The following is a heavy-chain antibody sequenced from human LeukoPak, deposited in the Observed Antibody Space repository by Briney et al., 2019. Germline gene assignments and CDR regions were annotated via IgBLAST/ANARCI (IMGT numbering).Heavy chain of an antibody. CDR3: ARDRFGMVRGGGVWFDP. CDR2: IYTSGST. V-gene: IGHV4-61*02. Sequence: SETLSLTCTVSGGSISSSSYYWGWIRQPAGKGLEWIGRIYTSGSTNYNPSLKSRVTISVDTSKNQFSLKLSSVTAADTAVYYCARDRFGMVRGGGVWFDPWGQGTLVTVSS. D-gene: IGHD3-10*01. J-gene: IGHJ5*02. CDR1: GGSISSSSYY.